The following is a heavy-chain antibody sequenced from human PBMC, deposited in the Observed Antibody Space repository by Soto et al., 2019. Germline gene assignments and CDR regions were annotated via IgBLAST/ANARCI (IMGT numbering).Heavy chain of an antibody. V-gene: IGHV1-18*01. CDR2: ISTNTGNT. CDR3: ARGVVVVAAAMFRYFDL. D-gene: IGHD2-2*01. J-gene: IGHJ2*01. Sequence: QVQLVQSGTEVKKPGASVKVSCRASGYTFTGYGISWVRQAPGQGLEWMGWISTNTGNTKYAQKLQGRVTITKDTSTNSVFMELRSLRSDDTAVYYCARGVVVVAAAMFRYFDLWGRGTLVTVSS. CDR1: GYTFTGYG.